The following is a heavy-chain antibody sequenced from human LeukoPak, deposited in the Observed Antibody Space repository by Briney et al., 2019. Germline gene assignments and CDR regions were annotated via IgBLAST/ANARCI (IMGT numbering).Heavy chain of an antibody. J-gene: IGHJ4*02. CDR1: GGTFSSYA. V-gene: IGHV1-69*13. CDR2: IIPIFGQA. D-gene: IGHD2-2*01. CDR3: ARDRPYCSSTSCRPSPFDY. Sequence: SVKVSCKASGGTFSSYAISWVRQAPGQGLEWMGGIIPIFGQANYAQKFQGRVTITADESTSTAYMELSSLRSEDTAVYYYARDRPYCSSTSCRPSPFDYWGQGTLVTVSS.